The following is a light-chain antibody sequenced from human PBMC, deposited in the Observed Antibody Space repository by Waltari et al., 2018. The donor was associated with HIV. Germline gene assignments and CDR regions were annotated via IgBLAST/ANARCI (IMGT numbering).Light chain of an antibody. Sequence: QSVLTQPPSASEIPGQRVTISCTGCNSNVGSNYVYWYQPVPGPAPKPLVYRDSQRQSGVPDRFTGSKSGTSASLAISGLRSEDEADYYCATWDDSLNGVLFGGGTKLTVL. CDR2: RDS. J-gene: IGLJ2*01. CDR1: NSNVGSNY. CDR3: ATWDDSLNGVL. V-gene: IGLV1-47*01.